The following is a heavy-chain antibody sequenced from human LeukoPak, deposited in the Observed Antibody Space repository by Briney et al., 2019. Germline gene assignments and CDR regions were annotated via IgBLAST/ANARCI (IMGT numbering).Heavy chain of an antibody. Sequence: SGTLSLTCTVSGYSLTSGYYWGWIRQPPGKGLEWIGSIYHSGNTYYNPSLKSRVTISVDTSKNQFSLKLTSVTAADTAVYYCARDGGSGIFTSGSFDYWGQGTLVTVSS. D-gene: IGHD3-10*01. CDR1: GYSLTSGYY. J-gene: IGHJ4*02. V-gene: IGHV4-38-2*02. CDR3: ARDGGSGIFTSGSFDY. CDR2: IYHSGNT.